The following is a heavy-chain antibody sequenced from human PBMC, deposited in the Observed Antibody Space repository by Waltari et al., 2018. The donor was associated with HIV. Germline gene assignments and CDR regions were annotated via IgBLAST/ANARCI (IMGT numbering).Heavy chain of an antibody. CDR2: FDPKNGKP. J-gene: IGHJ1*01. CDR1: GYPLSDLS. CDR3: VTLYNESPLYSNF. V-gene: IGHV1-24*01. D-gene: IGHD2-15*01. Sequence: QLLQSTSALKRPGASVTISCQFSGYPLSDLSMQWVRQGRGQRLEWMGGFDPKNGKPVYSQRFWGRVSLAEDTSQDTAFLELNRLTSDDTAVYYCVTLYNESPLYSNFWGQGTLVTV.